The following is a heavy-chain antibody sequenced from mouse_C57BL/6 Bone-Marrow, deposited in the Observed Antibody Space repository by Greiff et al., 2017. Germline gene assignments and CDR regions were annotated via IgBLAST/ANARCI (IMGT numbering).Heavy chain of an antibody. V-gene: IGHV5-4*01. CDR3: ARDPLLGTVVATDYYAMDY. J-gene: IGHJ4*01. Sequence: EVKLMESGGGLVKPGGSLKLSCAASGFTFSSYAMSWVRQTPEKRLEWVATISDGGSYTYYPDNVKGRFTISRDNAKNNLYLQMSHLKSEDTAMYYCARDPLLGTVVATDYYAMDYWGQGTSVTVSS. CDR2: ISDGGSYT. D-gene: IGHD1-1*01. CDR1: GFTFSSYA.